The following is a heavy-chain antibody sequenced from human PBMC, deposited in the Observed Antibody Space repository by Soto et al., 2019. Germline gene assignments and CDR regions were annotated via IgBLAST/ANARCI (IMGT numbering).Heavy chain of an antibody. CDR3: ARPHRLGGGAFDI. J-gene: IGHJ3*02. D-gene: IGHD3-16*01. CDR1: ADTFSSYA. Sequence: QVQLVQSGAEVKKPGSAVKVSCKASADTFSSYAISWVRQAPGQGLEWMGGIIPIFGTANYAQKFQGRVTITADESTSTAYMELSSLRSEVTAVYYCARPHRLGGGAFDIWGQGTMVTVSS. CDR2: IIPIFGTA. V-gene: IGHV1-69*13.